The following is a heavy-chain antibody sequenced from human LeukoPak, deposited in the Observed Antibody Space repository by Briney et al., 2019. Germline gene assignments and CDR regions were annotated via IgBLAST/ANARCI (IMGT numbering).Heavy chain of an antibody. Sequence: SETLSLTCTVSGGSISSTSYYWGWIRQPPGKGLEWIGSIYYSWDTYYNPSLKSRVTISVDTSKNQFSLKLSSVTAADTAVYYCASRGEPMIVVVSAFDIWGQGTMVTVSS. CDR1: GGSISSTSYY. CDR3: ASRGEPMIVVVSAFDI. D-gene: IGHD3-22*01. J-gene: IGHJ3*02. V-gene: IGHV4-39*01. CDR2: IYYSWDT.